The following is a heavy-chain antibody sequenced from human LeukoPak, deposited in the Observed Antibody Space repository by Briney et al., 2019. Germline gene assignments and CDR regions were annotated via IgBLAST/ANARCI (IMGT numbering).Heavy chain of an antibody. D-gene: IGHD3-22*01. CDR2: VSGSGGST. V-gene: IGHV3-23*01. CDR3: AIVVVITFDY. J-gene: IGHJ4*02. Sequence: PGGSLRLSCAASGFTFSGYTMNWVRQAPGKGLEWVSSVSGSGGSTYYADLVKGRFTISRDNSKNTLYLQMNSLRAEDTAVYYCAIVVVITFDYWGQGTLVTVSS. CDR1: GFTFSGYT.